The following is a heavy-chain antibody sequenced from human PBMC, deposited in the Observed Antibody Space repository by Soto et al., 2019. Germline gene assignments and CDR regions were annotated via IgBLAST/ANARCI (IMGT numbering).Heavy chain of an antibody. CDR2: INAGNGNT. CDR3: ARVAVSRGQQYSTLRYMDV. Sequence: ASVKVSCKASGYTFTSYAMHWVRQAPGQRLEWMGWINAGNGNTKYSQKFQGRVTITRDTSASTAYMELSSLRSEDTAVYYCARVAVSRGQQYSTLRYMDVWGKGTTVTVSS. CDR1: GYTFTSYA. D-gene: IGHD6-6*01. J-gene: IGHJ6*03. V-gene: IGHV1-3*01.